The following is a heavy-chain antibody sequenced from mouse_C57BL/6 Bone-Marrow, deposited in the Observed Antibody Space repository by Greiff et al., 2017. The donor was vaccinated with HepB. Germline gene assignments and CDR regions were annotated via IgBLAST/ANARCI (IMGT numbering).Heavy chain of an antibody. CDR3: ARAYGNYPYWYFDV. CDR2: ISSGSSTI. CDR1: GFTFSDYG. J-gene: IGHJ1*03. V-gene: IGHV5-17*01. Sequence: EVHLVESGGGLVKPGGSLKLSCAASGFTFSDYGMHWVRQAPEKGLEWVAYISSGSSTIYYADTVKGRFTISRDNAKNTLFLQMTSLRSEDTAMYYCARAYGNYPYWYFDVWGTGTTVTVSS. D-gene: IGHD2-10*02.